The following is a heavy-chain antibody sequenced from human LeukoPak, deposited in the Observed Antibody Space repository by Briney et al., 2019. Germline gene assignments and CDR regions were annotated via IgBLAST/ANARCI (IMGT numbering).Heavy chain of an antibody. CDR3: ARGANSGWYAEYFQH. V-gene: IGHV3-7*01. CDR1: GFTFSSYW. CDR2: IKQDGSEK. J-gene: IGHJ1*01. Sequence: GGPLRLSCAASGFTFSSYWMSWVRQAPGKGLEWVANIKQDGSEKYYVDSVKGRFTISRDNAKNSLYLQMNSLRAEDTAVYYCARGANSGWYAEYFQHWGQGTLVTVSS. D-gene: IGHD6-19*01.